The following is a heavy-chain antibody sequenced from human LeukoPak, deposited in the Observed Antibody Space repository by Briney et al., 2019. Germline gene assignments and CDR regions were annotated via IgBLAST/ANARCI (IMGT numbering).Heavy chain of an antibody. D-gene: IGHD3-3*01. CDR1: GYTFTGYY. J-gene: IGHJ4*02. Sequence: ASVKVSCKASGYTFTGYYMHWVRQAPGQGLEWMGRINPNSGGTNYAQKFQGSVTMTRDTSISTAYMELSRLRSDDTAVYYCARDPSPNYDFWSGYYFPGIGFDYWGQGTLVTVSS. CDR2: INPNSGGT. CDR3: ARDPSPNYDFWSGYYFPGIGFDY. V-gene: IGHV1-2*06.